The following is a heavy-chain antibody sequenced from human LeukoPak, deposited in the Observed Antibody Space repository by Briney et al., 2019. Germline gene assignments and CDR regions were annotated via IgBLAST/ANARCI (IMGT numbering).Heavy chain of an antibody. D-gene: IGHD3-10*01. CDR3: AKVVQMVREVTPFDY. V-gene: IGHV3-43*01. CDR2: ISWDGGST. CDR1: GFTFDGYT. Sequence: GSLRLSCAASGFTFDGYTMHRVRQAPGKGLEWVSLISWDGGSTYYADSVKGRFTISRDNSKSTLYLQMNSLRAEDTAVYYCAKVVQMVREVTPFDYWGQGTLVTVSS. J-gene: IGHJ4*02.